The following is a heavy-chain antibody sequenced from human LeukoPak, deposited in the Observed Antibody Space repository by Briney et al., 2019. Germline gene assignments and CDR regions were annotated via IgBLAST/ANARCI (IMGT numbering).Heavy chain of an antibody. CDR3: ARLLAGQYYYYYMDV. CDR1: GYTFTSYD. J-gene: IGHJ6*03. V-gene: IGHV1-8*01. Sequence: ASVKVSCKASGYTFTSYDINWVRQATGQGLEWMGWMNPNSGNTGYAQKFQGRVTMTRNTSISTAYMELSSLRSEDTAVYYCARLLAGQYYYYYMDVWGKGTTVTVSS. CDR2: MNPNSGNT.